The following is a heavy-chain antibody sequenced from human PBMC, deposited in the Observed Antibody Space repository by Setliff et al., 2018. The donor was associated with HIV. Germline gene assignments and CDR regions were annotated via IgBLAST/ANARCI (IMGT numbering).Heavy chain of an antibody. J-gene: IGHJ3*02. CDR1: GYTFSSYG. Sequence: ASMKVSCKASGYTFSSYGISWVRQAPGQGVEWMGWISAYNGNTNYAQKLQGRVTMTTDTSTSTAYMELRSLRSDDTAVYYCARGYYNFWSGYYDSRFPNPIDAFDIWGQGTMVTVSS. CDR2: ISAYNGNT. D-gene: IGHD3-3*01. CDR3: ARGYYNFWSGYYDSRFPNPIDAFDI. V-gene: IGHV1-18*01.